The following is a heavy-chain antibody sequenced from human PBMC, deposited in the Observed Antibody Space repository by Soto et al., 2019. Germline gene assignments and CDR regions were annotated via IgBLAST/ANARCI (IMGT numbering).Heavy chain of an antibody. Sequence: GASVKVSCKASGYTFTGYYMHWVRQAPGQGLEWMGWINPNSGGTNYAQKFQGWVTMTRDTSTSTAFMELGSLRSDVTAVYYCATRVATTDAFDIWGQGTMVTVSS. CDR3: ATRVATTDAFDI. CDR1: GYTFTGYY. V-gene: IGHV1-2*04. CDR2: INPNSGGT. D-gene: IGHD5-12*01. J-gene: IGHJ3*02.